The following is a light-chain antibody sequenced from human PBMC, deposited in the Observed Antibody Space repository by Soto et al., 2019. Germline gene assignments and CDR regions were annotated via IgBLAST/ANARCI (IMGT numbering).Light chain of an antibody. J-gene: IGLJ1*01. CDR2: DVS. V-gene: IGLV2-14*01. CDR1: SSDFGGYNY. CDR3: SSYTSSSTLYV. Sequence: QSVLTQPASGSGSPGQSLTISCTGTSSDFGGYNYVSWYQQHPSKAPKLMIYDVSNRPSGVSNRFSGSKSGNTASLTISGLQAEDEADYYCSSYTSSSTLYVFGTGTKVTVL.